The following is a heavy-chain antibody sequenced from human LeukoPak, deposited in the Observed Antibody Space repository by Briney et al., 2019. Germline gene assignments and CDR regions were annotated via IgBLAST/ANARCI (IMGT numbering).Heavy chain of an antibody. CDR3: ARDSLTYYYDSSGYSDY. CDR1: GFTFSSYS. J-gene: IGHJ4*02. V-gene: IGHV3-21*01. D-gene: IGHD3-22*01. Sequence: GGSLRLSCAASGFTFSSYSMNWVRQAPGKGLEWVSSISSSSSYISYADSVKGRFAISRDNAKNSLYLQMNSLRAEDTGVYYCARDSLTYYYDSSGYSDYWGQGTLVTVSS. CDR2: ISSSSSYI.